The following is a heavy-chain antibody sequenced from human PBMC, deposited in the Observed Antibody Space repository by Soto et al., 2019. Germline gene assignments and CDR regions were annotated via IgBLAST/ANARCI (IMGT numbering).Heavy chain of an antibody. CDR1: GDSISGYY. D-gene: IGHD3-16*01. V-gene: IGHV4-4*07. J-gene: IGHJ3*01. CDR3: GRGDVFDL. Sequence: QVQLQESGPGLVKPSETVSLICTVSGDSISGYYWSWIRQPAGKGLEWIGRIYSSGNANYNPSLKSRVRMSIDMSQNQFPLKGNSVTAADTALYYWGRGDVFDLWGQGTKFTVSS. CDR2: IYSSGNA.